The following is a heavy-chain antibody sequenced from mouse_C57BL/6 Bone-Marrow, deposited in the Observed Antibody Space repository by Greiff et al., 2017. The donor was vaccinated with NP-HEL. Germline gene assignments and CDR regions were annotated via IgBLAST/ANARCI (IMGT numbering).Heavy chain of an antibody. CDR2: FYPGSGSI. Sequence: VQVVESGAELVKPGASVKLSCKASGYTFTEYTIHWVKQRSGQGLEWIGWFYPGSGSIKYNEKFKDKATLTADKSSSTVYMELSRLTSEDSAVYFCARHDLLGEGFAYWGQGTLVTVSA. D-gene: IGHD4-1*01. CDR3: ARHDLLGEGFAY. V-gene: IGHV1-62-2*01. CDR1: GYTFTEYT. J-gene: IGHJ3*01.